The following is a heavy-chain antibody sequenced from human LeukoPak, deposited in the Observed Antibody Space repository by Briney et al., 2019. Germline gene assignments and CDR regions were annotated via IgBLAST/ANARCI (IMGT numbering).Heavy chain of an antibody. J-gene: IGHJ4*01. CDR3: AKTRIVCTSVSCPGGGFDY. D-gene: IGHD2-2*01. CDR1: GFTFSSYA. Sequence: PGGSLRLSCAASGFTFSSYAMSWVRQAPGKRLEWVSAIRGSGDITYYADSVKGRFTISRDNFKNTLYLQMNSLRAEDTAVYYCAKTRIVCTSVSCPGGGFDYWGHGTLVTVSS. V-gene: IGHV3-23*01. CDR2: IRGSGDIT.